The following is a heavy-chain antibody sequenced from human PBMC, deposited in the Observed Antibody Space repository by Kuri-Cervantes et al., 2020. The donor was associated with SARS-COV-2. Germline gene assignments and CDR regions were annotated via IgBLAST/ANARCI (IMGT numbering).Heavy chain of an antibody. Sequence: ESLKISCTVSGGSISSYYWSWIRQPPGKGLEWIGYIYYSGSTNYNPSLKSRVTISVDTSKNQFSLKLSSVTAADTAVYYCARVMKQLGRNYYYYYYMDVWGKGTTVTVSS. V-gene: IGHV4-59*01. J-gene: IGHJ6*03. CDR3: ARVMKQLGRNYYYYYYMDV. CDR2: IYYSGST. D-gene: IGHD6-6*01. CDR1: GGSISSYY.